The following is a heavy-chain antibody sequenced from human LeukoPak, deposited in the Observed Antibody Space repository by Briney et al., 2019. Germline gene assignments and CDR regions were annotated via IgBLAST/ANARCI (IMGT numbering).Heavy chain of an antibody. CDR1: GGSINNYY. CDR3: ARAALETYYGDQRVPFDD. D-gene: IGHD4-17*01. CDR2: IYYSGST. V-gene: IGHV4-59*01. J-gene: IGHJ4*02. Sequence: SETLSLTCAVSGGSINNYYWNWIRQPPGKGLEWIGYIYYSGSTNYNPSLQSRVSVSVDTSKSQFSLKLNSVTAADTAVYYCARAALETYYGDQRVPFDDWGQGTLVTVSS.